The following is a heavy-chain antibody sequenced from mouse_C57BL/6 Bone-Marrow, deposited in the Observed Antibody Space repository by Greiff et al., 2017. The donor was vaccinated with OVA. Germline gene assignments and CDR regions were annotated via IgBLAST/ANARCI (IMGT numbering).Heavy chain of an antibody. CDR2: INPSNGGT. J-gene: IGHJ1*03. Sequence: VQLQQPGTELVKPGASVKLSCKASGYTFTSYWMHWVKQRPGQGLEWIGNINPSNGGTNYNEKFKSKATLTVDKSSSTAYMQLSSLTSEDSAVDYCARIETPYWYFDVWGTGTTVTVSS. V-gene: IGHV1-53*01. CDR1: GYTFTSYW. CDR3: ARIETPYWYFDV.